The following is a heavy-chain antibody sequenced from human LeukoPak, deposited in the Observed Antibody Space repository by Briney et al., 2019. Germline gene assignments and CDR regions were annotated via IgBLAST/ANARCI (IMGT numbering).Heavy chain of an antibody. CDR1: GGSISSSSYY. CDR2: IYYSGST. V-gene: IGHV4-39*01. D-gene: IGHD4-17*01. Sequence: PSETLSLTCTVSGGSISSSSYYWGWIRQPPGKGLERIGSIYYSGSTYYNPSLKSRVTISVDTSKNQFSLKLSSVTAADTAVYYCARHPGYGDYVVYYYYYMDVWGKGTTVTVSS. J-gene: IGHJ6*03. CDR3: ARHPGYGDYVVYYYYYMDV.